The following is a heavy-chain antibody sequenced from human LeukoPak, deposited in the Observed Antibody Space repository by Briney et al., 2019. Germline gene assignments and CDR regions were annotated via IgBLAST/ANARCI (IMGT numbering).Heavy chain of an antibody. CDR2: IYYSGST. CDR1: GGSISSSSYY. D-gene: IGHD2-8*01. V-gene: IGHV4-39*07. CDR3: ARDRRGLNQEYYMDV. Sequence: SETLSLTCTVSGGSISSSSYYWGWIRQPPGKGLEWIVSIYYSGSTYYNPSLKSRVTISVDTSKNQFSLKLSSVTAADTAVYYCARDRRGLNQEYYMDVWGKGTTDTVS. J-gene: IGHJ6*03.